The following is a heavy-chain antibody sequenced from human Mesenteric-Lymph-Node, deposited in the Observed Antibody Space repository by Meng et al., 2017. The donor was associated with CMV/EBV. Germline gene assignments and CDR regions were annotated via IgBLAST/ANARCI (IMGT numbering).Heavy chain of an antibody. V-gene: IGHV6-1*01. D-gene: IGHD1-26*01. CDR2: TYYRSKWYS. CDR1: GDSVSTNSAS. J-gene: IGHJ5*01. CDR3: ARTLWDSGSYYGTWFDS. Sequence: LRLSCAIFGDSVSTNSASWNWIRQSPSRGLEWLGRTYYRSKWYSEYSASLRGRIIIKPDAAKNQFTLQINSVTLDDTAMYYCARTLWDSGSYYGTWFDSWGQGTLVTVSS.